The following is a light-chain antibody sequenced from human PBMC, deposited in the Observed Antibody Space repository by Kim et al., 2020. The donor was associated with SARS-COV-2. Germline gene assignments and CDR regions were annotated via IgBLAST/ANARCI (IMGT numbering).Light chain of an antibody. Sequence: SVALGQPARITCGGNNLGSKNVHWYQQKPGQAPVLVIYRDSTRPSGIPERFSGSNSGNTATLTISRAQAGDEADYYCQVWDSSTWVFGGGTQLTVL. V-gene: IGLV3-9*01. CDR3: QVWDSSTWV. J-gene: IGLJ3*02. CDR2: RDS. CDR1: NLGSKN.